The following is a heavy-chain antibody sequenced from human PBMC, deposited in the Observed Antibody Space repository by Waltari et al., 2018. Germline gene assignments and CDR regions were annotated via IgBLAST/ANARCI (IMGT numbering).Heavy chain of an antibody. CDR3: AKDRSDSLSPMFDY. V-gene: IGHV3-23*01. Sequence: GKGREWISNIGRSGGSTYYEDPVKGRFTISRDNPKNTFYLQINSLLVEDTAVYYCAKDRSDSLSPMFDYWGQGTLVTVSS. CDR2: IGRSGGST. J-gene: IGHJ4*02. D-gene: IGHD3-22*01.